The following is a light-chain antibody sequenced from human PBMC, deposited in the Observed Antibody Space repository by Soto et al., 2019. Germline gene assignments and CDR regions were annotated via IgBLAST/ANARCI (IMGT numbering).Light chain of an antibody. Sequence: VVMTQSPLSLPVTLGQPASISCRSSESLVFRDGIAYLSWFQQRPGQSPRRLIYRTSTRDSVVPERLRGRGSGTDFTLKISRVEAEDVGVYYCMQGTLWPTTFGQGTKVEIK. CDR2: RTS. V-gene: IGKV2-30*01. CDR1: ESLVFRDGIAY. CDR3: MQGTLWPTT. J-gene: IGKJ1*01.